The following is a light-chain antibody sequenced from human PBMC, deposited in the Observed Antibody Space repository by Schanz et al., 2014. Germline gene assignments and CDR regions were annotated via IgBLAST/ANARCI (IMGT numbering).Light chain of an antibody. Sequence: QSALTQPASVSGSPGQSITISCTGISADVGTYTLVSWYQHHPGKAPKVIIYENSQRPSGVSNRFSGSKSANTASLTISGLQAEDEADYYCCSYAGSYTGVFGGGTKLTVL. CDR3: CSYAGSYTGV. V-gene: IGLV2-23*01. CDR1: SADVGTYTL. J-gene: IGLJ2*01. CDR2: ENS.